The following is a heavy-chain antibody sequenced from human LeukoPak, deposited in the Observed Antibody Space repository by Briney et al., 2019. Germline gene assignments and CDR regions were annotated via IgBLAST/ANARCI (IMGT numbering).Heavy chain of an antibody. CDR2: IKQDGSEK. CDR3: ARGPTKSARRGGYYMDV. J-gene: IGHJ6*03. Sequence: PGGSLRPSCAASGFTFSSYWMSWVRQAPGKGLEWVANIKQDGSEKYYVDSVKGRFTISRDNAKNSLYLQMNSLRAEDTAVYYCARGPTKSARRGGYYMDVWGKGTTVTVSS. CDR1: GFTFSSYW. V-gene: IGHV3-7*01. D-gene: IGHD1-26*01.